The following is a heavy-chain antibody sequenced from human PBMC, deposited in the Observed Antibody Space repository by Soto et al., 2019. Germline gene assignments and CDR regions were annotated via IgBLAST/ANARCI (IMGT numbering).Heavy chain of an antibody. J-gene: IGHJ6*02. V-gene: IGHV4-4*02. CDR1: GGSISSSNW. Sequence: PSETLSLTCAVSGGSISSSNWWSWVRQPPGKGLEWIGEIYHSGSTNSNPSLKSRVTISVDKSKNQFSLKLSSVTAADTAVYYCARDPYSSSSYYYYGMDVWGQRTTVTVSS. CDR3: ARDPYSSSSYYYYGMDV. D-gene: IGHD6-6*01. CDR2: IYHSGST.